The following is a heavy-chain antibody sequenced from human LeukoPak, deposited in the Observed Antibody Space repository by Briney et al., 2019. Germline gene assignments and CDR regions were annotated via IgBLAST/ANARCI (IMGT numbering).Heavy chain of an antibody. V-gene: IGHV3-15*01. CDR1: GFTFSNAW. J-gene: IGHJ4*02. D-gene: IGHD3-22*01. CDR2: IKSKTDGGTT. Sequence: PGGSLRLSCAASGFTFSNAWMSWVRQAPGKGLEWVGRIKSKTDGGTTDYAAPVKGRFTISRDNSKNTLYLQMNSLRAEDTAVYYCAKEHYYDSSGYYPYYFDYWGQGTLVTVSS. CDR3: AKEHYYDSSGYYPYYFDY.